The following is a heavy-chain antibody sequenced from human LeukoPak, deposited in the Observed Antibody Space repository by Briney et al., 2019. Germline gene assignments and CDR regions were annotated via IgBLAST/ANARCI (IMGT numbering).Heavy chain of an antibody. V-gene: IGHV3-53*01. CDR1: GFIVSSNY. CDR2: IYSGGST. J-gene: IGHJ4*02. CDR3: ARGLFFDY. Sequence: QSGGSLRLSCAASGFIVSSNYMSWVRQAPGKGLEWVSVIYSGGSTYYADSVKGRFTISRDNSKNTLYLQMNSLRAEDMAVYYCARGLFFDYWGQGTLITVSS.